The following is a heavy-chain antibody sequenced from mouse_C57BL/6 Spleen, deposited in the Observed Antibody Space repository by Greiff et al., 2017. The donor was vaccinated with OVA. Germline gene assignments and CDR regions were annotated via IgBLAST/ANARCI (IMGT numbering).Heavy chain of an antibody. J-gene: IGHJ2*01. Sequence: EVKLVESGEGLVKPGGSLKLSCAASGFTFSSYAMSWVRQTPEKRLEWVAYISSGGDYIYYADTVKGRFTISRDNARNTLYLQMSSLKSEDTAMYYCTRESSGYERDYCDYWGQGTTLTVSS. CDR1: GFTFSSYA. V-gene: IGHV5-9-1*02. CDR3: TRESSGYERDYCDY. D-gene: IGHD3-2*02. CDR2: ISSGGDYI.